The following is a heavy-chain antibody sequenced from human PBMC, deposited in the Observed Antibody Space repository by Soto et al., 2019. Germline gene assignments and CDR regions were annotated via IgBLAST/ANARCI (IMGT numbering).Heavy chain of an antibody. J-gene: IGHJ4*02. CDR1: GFKVSDYY. Sequence: GGSLRLSSASSGFKVSDYYMSWIRQAPGKGLEWLSYSSNSGTYTRYADSVKGRFSISRDNAKNSLFLQINSLRGEDSATYYCARSGDNYNVLDYWGQGTPVTVPS. D-gene: IGHD3-10*02. CDR2: SSNSGTYT. CDR3: ARSGDNYNVLDY. V-gene: IGHV3-11*06.